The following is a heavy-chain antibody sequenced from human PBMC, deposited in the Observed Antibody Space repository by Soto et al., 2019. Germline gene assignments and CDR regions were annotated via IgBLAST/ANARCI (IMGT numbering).Heavy chain of an antibody. Sequence: EVQLVESGGGLVQPGGSLRLSCAASGFTFSSYWMSWVRQAPGKGLEWVANIKQDGSEKYYVDSVKGRFTISRDNAKNSLYLQMNSLRAEDTAVYYCARDGEKPGIAVAGTIDYWGQGTLVTVSS. V-gene: IGHV3-7*05. CDR2: IKQDGSEK. CDR3: ARDGEKPGIAVAGTIDY. CDR1: GFTFSSYW. J-gene: IGHJ4*02. D-gene: IGHD6-19*01.